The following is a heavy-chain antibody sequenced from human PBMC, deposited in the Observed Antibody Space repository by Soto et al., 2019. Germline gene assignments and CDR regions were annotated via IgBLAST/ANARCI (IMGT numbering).Heavy chain of an antibody. CDR3: ARGGANSKWLDP. Sequence: PSETLSLTCTVSGGSISNYYWSWIRQPAGKGLEWLGRIHDSGSSAYNPSLKSRVTMSTDTSKNQFSLNLNSVTAADTAVYYCARGGANSKWLDPWGQGILVTVSS. CDR2: IHDSGSS. D-gene: IGHD3-10*01. V-gene: IGHV4-4*07. J-gene: IGHJ5*02. CDR1: GGSISNYY.